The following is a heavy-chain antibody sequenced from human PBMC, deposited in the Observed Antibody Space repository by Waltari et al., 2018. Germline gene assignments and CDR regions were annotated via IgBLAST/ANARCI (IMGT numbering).Heavy chain of an antibody. CDR3: ARMKNNRESAATWYPPSFDS. Sequence: QVHLQESGPGLVKSSETLPLTCSVSGASLSSSYWSWIRQSAAQGLEWIGRIYTTGTPNYSPSLTSRVTMSIDTSKNLLSLNLRSVTAADTGIYYCARMKNNRESAATWYPPSFDSWGQGILVTISS. V-gene: IGHV4-4*07. CDR2: IYTTGTP. J-gene: IGHJ5*01. CDR1: GASLSSSY. D-gene: IGHD3-10*01.